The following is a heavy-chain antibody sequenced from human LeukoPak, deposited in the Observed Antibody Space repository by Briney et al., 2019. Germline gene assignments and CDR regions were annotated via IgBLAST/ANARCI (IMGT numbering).Heavy chain of an antibody. CDR3: ARDRCSSTSCYRSFDY. CDR1: GLTFSSYS. Sequence: GGSLRLSCEVSGLTFSSYSMNWVRQAPGKGLEWVSVIYSGGSTYYADSVKGRFTISRDNSKNTLYLQMNSLRAEDTAVYYCARDRCSSTSCYRSFDYWGQGTLVTVSS. CDR2: IYSGGST. V-gene: IGHV3-66*01. J-gene: IGHJ4*02. D-gene: IGHD2-2*01.